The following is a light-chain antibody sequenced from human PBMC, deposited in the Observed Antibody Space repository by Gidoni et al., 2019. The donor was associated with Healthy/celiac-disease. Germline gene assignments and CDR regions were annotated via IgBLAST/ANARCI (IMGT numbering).Light chain of an antibody. J-gene: IGKJ2*01. CDR2: GAS. Sequence: DIVLTQSQGTLSLSPGERATLPCRASQSVSSSYLAWYQQKPGQAPRLLIYGASSRATGIPDRFSGSGSGTDFTLTISRLEPEDFAVYYCQQYGSSLLYTFXXXTKLEIK. CDR1: QSVSSSY. V-gene: IGKV3-20*01. CDR3: QQYGSSLLYT.